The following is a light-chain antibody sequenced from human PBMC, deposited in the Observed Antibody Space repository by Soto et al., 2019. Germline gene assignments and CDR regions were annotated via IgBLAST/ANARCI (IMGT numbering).Light chain of an antibody. Sequence: DIQMTQSPSSLSASVGDIVTITCRASQSITNYLNWYQQKPGKDPKLLKYAISTLQSGVPSRFGGSGSGTEFTLTISSLQPDDFATYYCQQSYSTPYTFGQGTKGDIK. J-gene: IGKJ2*01. CDR2: AIS. CDR1: QSITNY. CDR3: QQSYSTPYT. V-gene: IGKV1-39*01.